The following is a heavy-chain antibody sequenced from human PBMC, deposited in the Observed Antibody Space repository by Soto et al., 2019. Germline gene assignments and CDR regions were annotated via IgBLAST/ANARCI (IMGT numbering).Heavy chain of an antibody. J-gene: IGHJ4*02. V-gene: IGHV5-10-1*01. CDR3: ARLGYCTGTSCYTFDS. CDR1: GYSFTSYW. Sequence: LKISCQGSGYSFTSYWIGWVRQRPGKGLEWMGRINPSDSYTTYSPSFQGHVTISTDKSFSTAYLQWSGLKASDTAMYYCARLGYCTGTSCYTFDSWGQGTLVTVSS. CDR2: INPSDSYT. D-gene: IGHD2-2*02.